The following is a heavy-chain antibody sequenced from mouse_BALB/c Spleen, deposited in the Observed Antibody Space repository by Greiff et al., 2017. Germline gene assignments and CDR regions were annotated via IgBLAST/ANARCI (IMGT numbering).Heavy chain of an antibody. V-gene: IGHV1S81*02. CDR2: INPSNGGT. CDR1: GYTFTSYY. D-gene: IGHD1-2*01. CDR3: TRRGGYGYDY. J-gene: IGHJ2*01. Sequence: QVQLQQSGAELVKPGASVKLSCKASGYTFTSYYMYWVKQRPGQGLEWIGGINPSNGGTNFNEKFKSKATLTVDKSSSTAYMQLSSLTSEDSAVYYCTRRGGYGYDYWGQGTTLTVSS.